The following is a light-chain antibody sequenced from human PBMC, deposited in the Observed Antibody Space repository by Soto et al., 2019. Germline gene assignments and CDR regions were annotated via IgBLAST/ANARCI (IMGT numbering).Light chain of an antibody. CDR2: KAS. J-gene: IGKJ1*01. V-gene: IGKV1-5*03. Sequence: DIHMTHSPSTLSGSLGDRFTITCRASQTISSWLAWYQQKPGKAPKLLIYKASTLKSGVPSRFSGSGSGTEFTLTISSLQPDDFATYYCQHYNSYSEAFGQGTKV. CDR3: QHYNSYSEA. CDR1: QTISSW.